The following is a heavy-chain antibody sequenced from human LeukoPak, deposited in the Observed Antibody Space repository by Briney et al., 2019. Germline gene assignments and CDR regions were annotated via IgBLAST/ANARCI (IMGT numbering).Heavy chain of an antibody. CDR1: GGSFSGYY. V-gene: IGHV4-59*01. D-gene: IGHD5-12*01. J-gene: IGHJ4*02. CDR3: ARDRGYSGYATDYFDY. CDR2: IYYSGST. Sequence: SETLSLTCAVYGGSFSGYYWSWIRQPPGKGLEWIGYIYYSGSTNYNPSLKSRVTISVDTSKNQFSLKLSSVTAADTAVYYCARDRGYSGYATDYFDYWGQGTLVTVSS.